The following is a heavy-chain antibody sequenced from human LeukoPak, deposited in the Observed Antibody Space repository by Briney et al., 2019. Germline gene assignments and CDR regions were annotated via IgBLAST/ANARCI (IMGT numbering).Heavy chain of an antibody. CDR2: INPRIGSR. J-gene: IGHJ3*02. CDR1: GYTFTKNA. CDR3: AREEQWHKEAFDI. V-gene: IGHV1-46*01. D-gene: IGHD6-19*01. Sequence: ASVKVSCKASGYTFTKNAIHWVRQAPGQGLEWMGLINPRIGSRTYAQKFQGRVTMTRDTSTSTVYMELSSLTSEDTAVYFCAREEQWHKEAFDIWGHGTMVTVSS.